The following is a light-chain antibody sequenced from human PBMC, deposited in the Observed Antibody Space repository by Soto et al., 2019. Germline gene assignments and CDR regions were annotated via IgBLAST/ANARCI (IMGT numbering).Light chain of an antibody. CDR1: SSDVGGYNY. V-gene: IGLV2-14*01. CDR3: SSYTAGSTRV. Sequence: QSALTQPASMSGSPGQSITISCTGTSSDVGGYNYVSWYQQHPGKAPKLMIYDVSNRTSGVSNRFSGSKSGNTASLTISGLQAEDEADYYCSSYTAGSTRVFGGGTKVTVL. J-gene: IGLJ2*01. CDR2: DVS.